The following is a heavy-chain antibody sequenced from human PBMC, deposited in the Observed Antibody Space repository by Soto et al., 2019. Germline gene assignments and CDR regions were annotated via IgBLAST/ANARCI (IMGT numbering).Heavy chain of an antibody. J-gene: IGHJ4*02. Sequence: ASVKVSCKASGYTFTGYAMHWVRQAPGQGLEWMGWISAYNGNTNYAQKLQGRVTMTTDTSTSTAYMELRSLRSDDTAVYYCARGVVRGVMADYWGQGTLVTVSS. CDR2: ISAYNGNT. V-gene: IGHV1-18*01. D-gene: IGHD3-10*01. CDR1: GYTFTGYA. CDR3: ARGVVRGVMADY.